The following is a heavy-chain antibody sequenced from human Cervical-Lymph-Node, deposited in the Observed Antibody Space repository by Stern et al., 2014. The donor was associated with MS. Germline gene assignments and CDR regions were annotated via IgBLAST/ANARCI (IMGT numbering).Heavy chain of an antibody. CDR3: AREATRIIVGIDY. CDR1: GYDFTGFF. V-gene: IGHV1-2*06. Sequence: QVQLVESGAKMKKPGASVKVSCKASGYDFTGFFIHWVRQGPGQGLEWMGRLNPKSDEPTYAQKFQGRVTLTSYTSISTAYLELSRLTSADTAVYYCAREATRIIVGIDYWGQGTQVTVSS. D-gene: IGHD2/OR15-2a*01. J-gene: IGHJ4*02. CDR2: LNPKSDEP.